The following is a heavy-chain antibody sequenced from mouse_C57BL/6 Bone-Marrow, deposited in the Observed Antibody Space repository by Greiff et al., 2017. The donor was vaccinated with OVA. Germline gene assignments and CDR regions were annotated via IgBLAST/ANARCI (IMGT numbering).Heavy chain of an antibody. D-gene: IGHD2-4*01. V-gene: IGHV1-69*01. CDR1: GYTFTSYW. CDR3: ARLGGIYYDYDGFAY. CDR2: IDPSDSYT. Sequence: QVQLQQPGAELVMPGASVKLSCKASGYTFTSYWMHWVKQRPGQGLEWIGEIDPSDSYTNYNQKFKGKSPLTVDKSSSTAYMQLSSLTSEDSAVXFCARLGGIYYDYDGFAYGGQGTLVTVSA. J-gene: IGHJ3*01.